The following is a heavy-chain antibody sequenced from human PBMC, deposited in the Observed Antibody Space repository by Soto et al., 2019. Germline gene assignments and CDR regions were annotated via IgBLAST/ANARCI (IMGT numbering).Heavy chain of an antibody. CDR2: IQNTGPT. CDR3: AKKATAPAASFLPYDYYYYMDV. D-gene: IGHD2-2*01. V-gene: IGHV3-66*01. J-gene: IGHJ6*03. Sequence: GGSLRLSCAASGFTISSKYMSWVRQAPGKGLEWVSLIQNTGPTYYADSVKGRFTISRDTSMNTLYLQMNSLRAEDTAVYYCAKKATAPAASFLPYDYYYYMDVWGKGTTVTVSS. CDR1: GFTISSKY.